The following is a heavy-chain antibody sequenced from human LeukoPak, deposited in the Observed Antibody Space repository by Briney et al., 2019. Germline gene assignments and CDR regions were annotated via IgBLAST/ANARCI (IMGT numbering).Heavy chain of an antibody. Sequence: GASVKVSCKASGGTFSSYAISWVRQAPGQGLEWMGRIIPTLGIANYAQKFQGRVTITADKSTSTAYMELSSLRSEDTAVYYCARSSSDSGSYYKNGPPHFDYWGQGTLVTVSS. CDR3: ARSSSDSGSYYKNGPPHFDY. D-gene: IGHD3-10*01. CDR1: GGTFSSYA. CDR2: IIPTLGIA. J-gene: IGHJ4*02. V-gene: IGHV1-69*04.